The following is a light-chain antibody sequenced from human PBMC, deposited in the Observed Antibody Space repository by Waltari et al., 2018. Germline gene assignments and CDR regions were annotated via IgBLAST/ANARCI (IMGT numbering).Light chain of an antibody. J-gene: IGKJ1*01. V-gene: IGKV1-5*03. CDR2: KAS. Sequence: DIQMTQSPSTLSASVGDRVTITCRASQNVNPWLAWYQHKPGKAPKLLIYKASSLESGVPSRFSGSGSGTEFTLTISCLQPDDFATYYCQHYKTSSRTFGQGTKVEFK. CDR1: QNVNPW. CDR3: QHYKTSSRT.